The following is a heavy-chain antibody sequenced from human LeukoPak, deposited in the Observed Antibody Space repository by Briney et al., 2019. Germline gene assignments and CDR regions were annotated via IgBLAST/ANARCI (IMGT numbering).Heavy chain of an antibody. CDR1: GFTFSSYG. CDR2: ISYDGSNK. D-gene: IGHD4-23*01. CDR3: AREERWYADN. V-gene: IGHV3-30*03. Sequence: PGGSLRLSCAASGFTFSSYGMHWVRQAPGKGLEWVAVISYDGSNKYYADSVKGRFTISRDNSKNTLYLQMNSLRAEDTAVYYCAREERWYADNWGQGTLVTVSS. J-gene: IGHJ4*02.